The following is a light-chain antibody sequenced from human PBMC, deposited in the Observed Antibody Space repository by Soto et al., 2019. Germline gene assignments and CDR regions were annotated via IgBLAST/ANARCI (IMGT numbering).Light chain of an antibody. CDR2: DAS. CDR1: RSVSSY. Sequence: EIVLTQSPATLSLSPGERATLSCGASRSVSSYLAWYQQKPGQAPRLLIYDASYRATGIPARFSGSGSGTDCTLTISSLDPEDFACYYFLPRVDWPSRHACGGGTKVDIK. J-gene: IGKJ4*01. V-gene: IGKV3-11*01. CDR3: LPRVDWPSRHA.